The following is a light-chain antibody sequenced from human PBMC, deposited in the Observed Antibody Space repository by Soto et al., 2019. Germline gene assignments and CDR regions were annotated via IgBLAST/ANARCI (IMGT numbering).Light chain of an antibody. CDR3: QQRGSWPLT. Sequence: EIVLTQSPATLSLSPGERATLSCRASQSVTYYLAWYQQKPGQAPRLLIYDASNRATGIPARFSGSGSWTDFTLTVSSLEPEDFAVYYCQQRGSWPLTFGGGTKVDIK. J-gene: IGKJ4*01. CDR1: QSVTYY. V-gene: IGKV3-11*01. CDR2: DAS.